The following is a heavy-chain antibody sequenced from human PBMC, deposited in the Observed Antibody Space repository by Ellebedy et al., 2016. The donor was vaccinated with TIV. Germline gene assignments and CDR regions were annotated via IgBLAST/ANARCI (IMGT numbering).Heavy chain of an antibody. J-gene: IGHJ4*02. CDR1: GFIFSNYE. CDR3: ARLTAAGRDY. V-gene: IGHV3-48*03. Sequence: GESLKISCAASGFIFSNYEMNWVRQAPGKGLEWVSYISSGGSTMYYADSVKGRFTISRDNAKNSLYLQMNSLRAEDTAVYYCARLTAAGRDYWGQGTVVTVSS. D-gene: IGHD6-13*01. CDR2: ISSGGSTM.